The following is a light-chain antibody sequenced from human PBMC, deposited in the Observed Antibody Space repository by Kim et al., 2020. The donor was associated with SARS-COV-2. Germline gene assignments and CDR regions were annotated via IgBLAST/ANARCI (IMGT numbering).Light chain of an antibody. V-gene: IGKV1-39*01. Sequence: SVGDMVTSACRASQSIVTRLNWYQQRPGQAPKLLIYGASSLQSGVPSRFSGTGSGTDFTLTISSLHPEDFATYYCQQSHSTPWLTFGGGTKVDIK. CDR1: QSIVTR. CDR2: GAS. CDR3: QQSHSTPWLT. J-gene: IGKJ4*01.